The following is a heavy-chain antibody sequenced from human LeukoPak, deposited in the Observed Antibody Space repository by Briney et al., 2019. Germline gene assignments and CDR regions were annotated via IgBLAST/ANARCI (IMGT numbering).Heavy chain of an antibody. Sequence: PPGGSLRLSCAASGFTFNSYAMSWVRQAPGKVLEWVSAISGSGGSTYYADSMRGRFTISRDNSKNTLYLQMNSLRAEDTAVYYCAKTPGYTTVTSHDYWGQGTLVTVSS. CDR2: ISGSGGST. V-gene: IGHV3-23*01. D-gene: IGHD4-17*01. CDR1: GFTFNSYA. J-gene: IGHJ4*02. CDR3: AKTPGYTTVTSHDY.